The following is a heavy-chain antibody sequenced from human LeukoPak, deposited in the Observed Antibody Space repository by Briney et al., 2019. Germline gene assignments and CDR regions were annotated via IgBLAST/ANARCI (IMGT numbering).Heavy chain of an antibody. Sequence: SETLSLTCTVSGGSFSSGSYYWGWIRQPPGTGLEWVGYIYYSGSTNYNPSLKSRVTISVDTSKNQFSLKLSSVTAADTAVYYCASMPGSGSYYDPQNWFDPWGQGTLVTVSS. D-gene: IGHD3-10*01. CDR3: ASMPGSGSYYDPQNWFDP. CDR2: IYYSGST. J-gene: IGHJ5*02. V-gene: IGHV4-61*01. CDR1: GGSFSSGSYY.